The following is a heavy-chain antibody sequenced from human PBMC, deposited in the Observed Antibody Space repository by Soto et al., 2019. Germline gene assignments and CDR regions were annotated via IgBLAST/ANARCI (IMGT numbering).Heavy chain of an antibody. CDR3: ASYYSSGWAAEYFQH. D-gene: IGHD6-19*01. CDR2: IYYSGST. V-gene: IGHV4-59*08. Sequence: SETLSLTCTVSGGSISSYYWSWIRQPPGKGLEWIGYIYYSGSTNYNPSLKSRVTISVDTSKNQFSLKLSSVTAADTAVYYCASYYSSGWAAEYFQHWGQGTLVTVSS. CDR1: GGSISSYY. J-gene: IGHJ1*01.